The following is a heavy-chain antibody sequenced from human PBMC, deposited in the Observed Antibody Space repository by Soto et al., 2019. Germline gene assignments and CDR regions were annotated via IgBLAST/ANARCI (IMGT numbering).Heavy chain of an antibody. J-gene: IGHJ3*02. D-gene: IGHD1-26*01. CDR1: GFTFTSSA. CDR3: TIISGSEVAFDI. V-gene: IGHV1-58*02. Sequence: QMQLVQSGPEVKKPGTSVKVSCKASGFTFTSSAMQWVRQARGQRLEWIGRIVVGSGNTNYAQKFQERVTITRDMSKSTAYMELSSLRSEDTAVYYCTIISGSEVAFDIWGQGTMVTVSS. CDR2: IVVGSGNT.